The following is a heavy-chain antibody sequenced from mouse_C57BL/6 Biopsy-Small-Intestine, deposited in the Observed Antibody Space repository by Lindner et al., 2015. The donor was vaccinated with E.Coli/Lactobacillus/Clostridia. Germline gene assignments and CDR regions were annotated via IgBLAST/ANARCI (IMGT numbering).Heavy chain of an antibody. D-gene: IGHD2-13*01. CDR3: ARYFGDYEYFAV. CDR2: IIPYNDDT. V-gene: IGHV1-14*01. CDR1: GYTFTNYV. J-gene: IGHJ1*01. Sequence: QLQESGPELVKPGASVKMSCKASGYTFTNYVMYWMKQKPGQGLEWIGYIIPYNDDTKYNAKFKGKATLTSDKSSNTAYMELSSLTSEDSAVYFCARYFGDYEYFAVWGAGTTVTVSS.